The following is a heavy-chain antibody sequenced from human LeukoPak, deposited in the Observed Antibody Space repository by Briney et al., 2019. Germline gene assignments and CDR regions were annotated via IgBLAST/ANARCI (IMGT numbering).Heavy chain of an antibody. J-gene: IGHJ4*02. CDR2: IYYSGST. CDR3: AREDGSGTYYRDY. Sequence: SETLSLTCTVSGGSISSYYWSWIRQPPGKGLEWIGYIYYSGSTNYNPSLKSRASISLDTSKNQFSLRLNSVTAADTAVYYCAREDGSGTYYRDYWGQGTPVTVSS. D-gene: IGHD3-10*01. CDR1: GGSISSYY. V-gene: IGHV4-59*12.